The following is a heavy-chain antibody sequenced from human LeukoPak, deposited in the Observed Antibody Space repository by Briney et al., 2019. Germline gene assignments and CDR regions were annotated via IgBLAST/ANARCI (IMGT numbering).Heavy chain of an antibody. V-gene: IGHV3-23*01. CDR3: AKRGIAEAASFDY. Sequence: GGSLTLSCAASGFTYSSYPMICPRQATGKGLEWVLTSCGSGDDTYYTYSVKSRFNISRDSSKNNLYIQMSSLRADDTAVYYCAKRGIAEAASFDYWGQGTLVTVSS. CDR2: SCGSGDDT. CDR1: GFTYSSYP. D-gene: IGHD6-13*01. J-gene: IGHJ4*02.